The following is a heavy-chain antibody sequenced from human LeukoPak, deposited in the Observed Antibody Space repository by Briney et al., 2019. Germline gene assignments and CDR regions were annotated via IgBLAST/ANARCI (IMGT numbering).Heavy chain of an antibody. D-gene: IGHD3-22*01. CDR2: IKQDGNEK. CDR3: ARDRQWYYDGSGYTSSLDY. J-gene: IGHJ4*02. CDR1: RFTFSSYW. V-gene: IGHV3-7*01. Sequence: PGGSLRLSCAASRFTFSSYWMSWVRQAPGKGLEWVANIKQDGNEKYYVDSVKGRFTISRDNAKNSLYLQMNSLRAEDTAVYYCARDRQWYYDGSGYTSSLDYWGQGTLVTVSS.